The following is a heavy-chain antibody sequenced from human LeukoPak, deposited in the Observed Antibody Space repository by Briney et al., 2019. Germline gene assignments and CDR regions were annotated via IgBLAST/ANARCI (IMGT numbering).Heavy chain of an antibody. CDR2: IKQDGSEK. Sequence: GGSLRLSCVASGFTFSSYWMSWVRQAPGKGLEWVANIKQDGSEKYYVDSAKGRFTISRDNAKNSLYLQMNSLTAADTAVYYCARDLRYGDHDYWGQGTLVTVSS. CDR1: GFTFSSYW. CDR3: ARDLRYGDHDY. J-gene: IGHJ4*02. V-gene: IGHV3-7*01. D-gene: IGHD2-21*01.